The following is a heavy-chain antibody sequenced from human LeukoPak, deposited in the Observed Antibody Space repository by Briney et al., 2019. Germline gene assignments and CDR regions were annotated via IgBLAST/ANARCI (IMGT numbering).Heavy chain of an antibody. J-gene: IGHJ6*02. D-gene: IGHD2-2*01. V-gene: IGHV3-30*18. CDR1: GFTFSSYG. CDR2: ISYDGSNK. Sequence: GGSLRLSCAASGFTFSSYGMHWVRQAPGKGLEWVAVISYDGSNKYYADSVKGRFTISRDNSKNTLYLQMNSLRAEDTAVYYCAKEVVGVVVPAAMHYYYYGMDVWGQGTTVTVSS. CDR3: AKEVVGVVVPAAMHYYYYGMDV.